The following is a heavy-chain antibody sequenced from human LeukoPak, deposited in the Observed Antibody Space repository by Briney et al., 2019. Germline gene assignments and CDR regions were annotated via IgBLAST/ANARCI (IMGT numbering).Heavy chain of an antibody. J-gene: IGHJ4*02. V-gene: IGHV3-23*01. Sequence: GGSLRPSCAASEFTFSSYAMSWVRQAPGKGLEWVSVIAGGGGTTYYADSVKGRFTISRDNSKNTLYLQMNSLRVEDTAVYYCAKGSGSSSYSSIGYWGQGILVTVSS. CDR3: AKGSGSSSYSSIGY. CDR2: IAGGGGTT. D-gene: IGHD2-15*01. CDR1: EFTFSSYA.